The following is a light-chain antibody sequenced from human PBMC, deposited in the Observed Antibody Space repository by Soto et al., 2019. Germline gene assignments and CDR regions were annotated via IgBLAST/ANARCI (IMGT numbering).Light chain of an antibody. Sequence: QSALTQPASVSGSPGQSITISCTGTSSDVGGYNYVSWYQQHPGKAPKLMIYGVSNRPSGVSNRFSGSKSGNTASLTISGLQAEDEADYYCSSYTSSSTRCVFGTGTKVNVL. CDR3: SSYTSSSTRCV. CDR2: GVS. CDR1: SSDVGGYNY. J-gene: IGLJ1*01. V-gene: IGLV2-14*01.